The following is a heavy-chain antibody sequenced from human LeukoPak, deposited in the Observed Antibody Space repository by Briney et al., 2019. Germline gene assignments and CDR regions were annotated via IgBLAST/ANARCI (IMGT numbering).Heavy chain of an antibody. CDR2: TYNVGTT. Sequence: GGSLRLSCAASGFSVSSNYMNWVRQAPGKGLEWVSITYNVGTTYYTDSVKGRFTISRDNSKNILYLQMNSLRADDTAVYYCARGYGSWSYYFWGQGTLVTVSS. V-gene: IGHV3-66*01. CDR3: ARGYGSWSYYF. J-gene: IGHJ4*02. CDR1: GFSVSSNY. D-gene: IGHD3-10*01.